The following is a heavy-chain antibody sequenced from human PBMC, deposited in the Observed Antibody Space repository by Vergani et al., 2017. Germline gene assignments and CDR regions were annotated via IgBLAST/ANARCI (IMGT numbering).Heavy chain of an antibody. J-gene: IGHJ4*02. CDR3: ARGRGDYYGSGSLDY. CDR2: ISSSSSYI. V-gene: IGHV3-21*01. Sequence: EVQLVESGGGLVKPGGSLRLSCAASGFTFSSYSMNWVRQAPGKGLEWVSSISSSSSYIYYADSVKGRFTISRDNAKNSLYLQMNSLRAEDTAVYYCARGRGDYYGSGSLDYWGQGTLVTVSS. D-gene: IGHD3-10*01. CDR1: GFTFSSYS.